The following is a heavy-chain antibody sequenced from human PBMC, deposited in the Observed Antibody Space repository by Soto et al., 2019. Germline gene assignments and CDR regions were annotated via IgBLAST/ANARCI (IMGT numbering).Heavy chain of an antibody. CDR1: GGTFSSYA. V-gene: IGHV1-69*13. J-gene: IGHJ4*02. CDR3: ARDLYSSSAGDY. D-gene: IGHD6-6*01. CDR2: IIPIFGTA. Sequence: RASVKVSCKASGGTFSSYAISWVRQAPGQGLEWMGGIIPIFGTANYAQKFQGRVTITADESTSTAYMELSSLRSEDTAVYYCARDLYSSSAGDYWGQGTLVTVSS.